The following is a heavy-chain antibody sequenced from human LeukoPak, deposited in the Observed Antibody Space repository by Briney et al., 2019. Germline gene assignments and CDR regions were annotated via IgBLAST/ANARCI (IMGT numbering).Heavy chain of an antibody. J-gene: IGHJ4*02. CDR1: GYSFTSYW. D-gene: IGHD3-10*01. V-gene: IGHV5-51*01. CDR3: ARHTPSYYGSGSSAPFDY. CDR2: IYPGDSDT. Sequence: GESLKISCKGSGYSFTSYWIGWVRQMPGKGLEWMGIIYPGDSDTRYSPSFQGQVTISADKSISTAYLQWSSLKASDTAMYYCARHTPSYYGSGSSAPFDYWGQGTLVTVSS.